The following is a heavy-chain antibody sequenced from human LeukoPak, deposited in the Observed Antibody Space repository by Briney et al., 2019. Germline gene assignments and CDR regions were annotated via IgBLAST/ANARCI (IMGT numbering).Heavy chain of an antibody. Sequence: GESLKISCKASGYTFTSYGISWVRQAPGQGLEWMGWISAYNGNTNYAQKLQGRVTMTTDTSTSTAYMELRSLRSDDTAVYYCARDSGGPRYFDCWGQGTLVTVSS. CDR1: GYTFTSYG. CDR3: ARDSGGPRYFDC. CDR2: ISAYNGNT. J-gene: IGHJ4*02. V-gene: IGHV1-18*01. D-gene: IGHD3-16*01.